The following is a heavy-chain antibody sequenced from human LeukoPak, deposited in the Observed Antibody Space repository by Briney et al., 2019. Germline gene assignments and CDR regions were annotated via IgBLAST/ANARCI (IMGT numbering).Heavy chain of an antibody. J-gene: IGHJ6*02. Sequence: GGSLRLSCAASGFTFSSYGMHWVRQAPGKGLEWVAVIWYDGSNKYYADSVKGRFTISRDNSKNTLYLQMNSLRAEDTAVYYCARDVHSWYYYYYGMDVWGQGTTVTVSS. CDR1: GFTFSSYG. CDR3: ARDVHSWYYYYYGMDV. V-gene: IGHV3-33*01. CDR2: IWYDGSNK. D-gene: IGHD2-15*01.